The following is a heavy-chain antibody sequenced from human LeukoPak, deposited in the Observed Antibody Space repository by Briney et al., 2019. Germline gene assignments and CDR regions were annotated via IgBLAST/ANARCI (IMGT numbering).Heavy chain of an antibody. D-gene: IGHD2/OR15-2a*01. CDR1: GFTFSTYA. CDR2: RGSGDST. Sequence: PGGSLRLSCSASGFTFSTYAMSWVRQPPGKGLEWVSARGSGDSTYFAESVEGRFTISRDNTKNTLYLQMNSLRAEDTAVYYCAKRFRGTSGLYYFDSWGQGTLVTVSS. J-gene: IGHJ4*02. V-gene: IGHV3-23*01. CDR3: AKRFRGTSGLYYFDS.